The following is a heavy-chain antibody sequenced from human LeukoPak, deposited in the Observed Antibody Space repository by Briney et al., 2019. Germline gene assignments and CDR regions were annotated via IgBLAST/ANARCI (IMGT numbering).Heavy chain of an antibody. D-gene: IGHD6-13*01. CDR1: GYTFTSYD. CDR2: MNPNSGNT. Sequence: GASVKVSCKASGYTFTSYDIDWVRQATGQGLEWMGWMNPNSGNTGYAQKFQGRVTMTRNTSISTAYMELSSLRSEDTAVYYCARTGYSSSWYILNFDYWGQGTLVTVSS. J-gene: IGHJ4*02. CDR3: ARTGYSSSWYILNFDY. V-gene: IGHV1-8*01.